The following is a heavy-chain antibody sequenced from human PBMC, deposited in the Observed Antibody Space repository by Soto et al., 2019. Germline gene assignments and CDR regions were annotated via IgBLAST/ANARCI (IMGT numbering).Heavy chain of an antibody. Sequence: KQSQTLSLTCTVSGGSVSSGSYYWSWIRQPPGKGLEWIGYIYYSGSTNYNPSLKSRVTISVDTSKNQFSLKLSSVTAADTAVYYCARDRGMITFGGVATFDYWGQGTLVTVSS. CDR2: IYYSGST. V-gene: IGHV4-61*01. CDR1: GGSVSSGSYY. J-gene: IGHJ4*02. D-gene: IGHD3-16*01. CDR3: ARDRGMITFGGVATFDY.